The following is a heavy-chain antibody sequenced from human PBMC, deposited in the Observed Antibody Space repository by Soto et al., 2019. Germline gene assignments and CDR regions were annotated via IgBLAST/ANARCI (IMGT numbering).Heavy chain of an antibody. CDR1: GFTFSSYG. J-gene: IGHJ5*02. V-gene: IGHV3-33*01. CDR2: IWYDGSNK. Sequence: GSLRLSCAASGFTFSSYGMHWVRQAPGKGLEWVAVIWYDGSNKYYADSVKGRFTISRDNSKNTLYLQMNSLRAEDTAVYYCARDLGVAATLNWFDPWGQGTLVTVSS. D-gene: IGHD2-15*01. CDR3: ARDLGVAATLNWFDP.